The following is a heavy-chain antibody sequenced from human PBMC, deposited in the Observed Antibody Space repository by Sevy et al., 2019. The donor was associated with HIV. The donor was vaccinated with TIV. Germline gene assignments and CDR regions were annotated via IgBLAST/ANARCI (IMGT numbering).Heavy chain of an antibody. J-gene: IGHJ4*02. CDR2: VSFGCGKI. D-gene: IGHD2-8*01. V-gene: IGHV3-23*01. CDR1: GFAFYDYS. Sequence: GGSLRLSCAASGFAFYDYSMSWIRQAPGKGLEWVGTVSFGCGKINYADSVKGRFTISRDNSKNSFYLQMDNLRVEDTALYYCAREGCTRPHDYWGQGTRVTVSS. CDR3: AREGCTRPHDY.